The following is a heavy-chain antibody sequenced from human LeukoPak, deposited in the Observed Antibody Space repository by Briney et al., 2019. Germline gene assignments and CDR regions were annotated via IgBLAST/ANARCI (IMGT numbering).Heavy chain of an antibody. Sequence: PGGSLRLSCAASGFTFSSYAMSWVRQAPGKGLEWVSAISGSGGSTYYADSVKGRFTISRDNSKNTLYLQMNSLRAEDTAVYYCASVTGYSYGSIDYWGQGTLDTVSS. J-gene: IGHJ4*02. V-gene: IGHV3-23*01. CDR3: ASVTGYSYGSIDY. CDR1: GFTFSSYA. D-gene: IGHD5-18*01. CDR2: ISGSGGST.